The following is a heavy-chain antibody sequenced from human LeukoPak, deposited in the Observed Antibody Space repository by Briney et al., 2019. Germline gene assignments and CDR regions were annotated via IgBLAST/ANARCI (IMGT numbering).Heavy chain of an antibody. CDR2: ISGSGGST. D-gene: IGHD3-10*01. CDR3: TRWFGELLPFDY. CDR1: GFTFSSYA. Sequence: PGGSLRLSCAASGFTFSSYAMSWVRQAPGKGLEWVSAISGSGGSTYYADSVKGRFTISRDDSKNTAYLQMNSLKTEDTAVYYCTRWFGELLPFDYWGQGTLVTVSS. V-gene: IGHV3-23*01. J-gene: IGHJ4*02.